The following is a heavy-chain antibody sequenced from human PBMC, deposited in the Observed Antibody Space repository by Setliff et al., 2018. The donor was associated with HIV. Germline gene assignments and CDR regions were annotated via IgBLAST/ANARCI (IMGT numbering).Heavy chain of an antibody. J-gene: IGHJ4*02. CDR2: ISGSGSST. Sequence: GSLRLSCAASGFTFSTYAMGWVRQAPGKGLEWVSSISGSGSSTYYIDSVKGRFTISRDNSRNTLYLQMNGLRAEDTALYYCAKVRPRQLVSAKPPHFFDYWGQGTLVTVSS. D-gene: IGHD6-13*01. CDR1: GFTFSTYA. CDR3: AKVRPRQLVSAKPPHFFDY. V-gene: IGHV3-23*01.